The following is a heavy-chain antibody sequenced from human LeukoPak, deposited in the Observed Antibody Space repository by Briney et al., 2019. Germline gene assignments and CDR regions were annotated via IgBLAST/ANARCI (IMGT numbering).Heavy chain of an antibody. J-gene: IGHJ4*02. CDR3: ASPAEAAAGGFDY. V-gene: IGHV3-48*03. CDR2: INSSGSTI. D-gene: IGHD6-13*01. CDR1: GFTFSSYE. Sequence: TGGSLRLSCAASGFTFSSYEMNWVRQAPGKGLEWVSYINSSGSTIYYADSVKGRFTISRDNAKNSLYLQMNSLRAEDTAVYYCASPAEAAAGGFDYWGQGTLVTVSS.